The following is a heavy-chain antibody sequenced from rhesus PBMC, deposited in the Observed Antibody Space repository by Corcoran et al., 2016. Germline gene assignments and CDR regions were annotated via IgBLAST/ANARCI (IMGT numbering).Heavy chain of an antibody. CDR1: GFTFSNYW. Sequence: EVQLVESGGGLVQPGGSLRLSCAASGFTFSNYWMSWVRQAPGKGLEWVGFIKNKAEGGTAAYAESVKGIFTISRDDSKNTLYLQMNSLKAEDTAVYYCTRVGGYSGNGYWGQGVLVTVSS. D-gene: IGHD3-16*01. V-gene: IGHV3S11*01. CDR3: TRVGGYSGNGY. CDR2: IKNKAEGGTA. J-gene: IGHJ4*01.